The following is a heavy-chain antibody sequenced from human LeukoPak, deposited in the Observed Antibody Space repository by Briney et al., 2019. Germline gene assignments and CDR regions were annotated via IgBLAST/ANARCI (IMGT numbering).Heavy chain of an antibody. CDR1: GYSISSGDYY. CDR3: ASGVLLSVEAFDI. Sequence: SETLSLTCTVSGYSISSGDYYWSWIRQPPGKGLEWIGYIYYSGSTYYNPSLKSRVTISVDASKNQFSLKLSSVTAADTAVYYCASGVLLSVEAFDIWGQGTMVTVSS. D-gene: IGHD3-10*01. CDR2: IYYSGST. V-gene: IGHV4-30-4*01. J-gene: IGHJ3*02.